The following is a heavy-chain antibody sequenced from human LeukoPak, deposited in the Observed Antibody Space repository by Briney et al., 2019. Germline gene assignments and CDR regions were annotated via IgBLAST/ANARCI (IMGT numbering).Heavy chain of an antibody. CDR1: GFTFSSYA. CDR2: ISYDGSNK. D-gene: IGHD3-9*01. V-gene: IGHV3-30*04. J-gene: IGHJ4*02. CDR3: ARDFNVGSYDILTGYFDY. Sequence: GGSLRLSCAASGFTFSSYAMHWVRQAPGKGLEGVAVISYDGSNKYYADSVKGRFTISRDNSKNTLYLQMNSLRAEDTAVYYCARDFNVGSYDILTGYFDYWGQGTLVTVSS.